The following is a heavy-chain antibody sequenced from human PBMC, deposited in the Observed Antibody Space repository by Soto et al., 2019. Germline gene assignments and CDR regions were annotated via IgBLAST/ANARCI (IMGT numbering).Heavy chain of an antibody. Sequence: SQTLSLTCVISGDSVSANSAAWNWIRQSPSRGLEWLGRTYYRSKWNFDYAESVKSRMSIIPDTSNNHFSLLLNSVTPEDTAVYYFVRQPLATLWLYGMDVWGQWTTVTVS. V-gene: IGHV6-1*01. CDR2: TYYRSKWNF. D-gene: IGHD6-6*01. J-gene: IGHJ6*02. CDR3: VRQPLATLWLYGMDV. CDR1: GDSVSANSAA.